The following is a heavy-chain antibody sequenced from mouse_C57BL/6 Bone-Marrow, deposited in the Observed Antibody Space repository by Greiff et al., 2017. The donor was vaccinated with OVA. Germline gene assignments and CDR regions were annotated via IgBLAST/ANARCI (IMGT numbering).Heavy chain of an antibody. CDR2: IYPGNSGT. V-gene: IGHV1-5*01. CDR3: TRSKGNYWYFDV. CDR1: GYTFTSYW. Sequence: VQLQQSGTVLARPGASVKMSCKTSGYTFTSYWMHWVKQRPGQGLEWIGAIYPGNSGTSYNQKFKGKAKLTAVTSASTAYMELSSLTNEDSAVYYCTRSKGNYWYFDVWGTGTTVTVSS. J-gene: IGHJ1*03. D-gene: IGHD3-3*01.